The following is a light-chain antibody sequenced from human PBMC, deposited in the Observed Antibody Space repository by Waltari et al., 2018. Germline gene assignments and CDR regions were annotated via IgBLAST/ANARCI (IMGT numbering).Light chain of an antibody. CDR2: DSF. CDR1: QNIRGAY. CDR3: HQYDTSPQT. J-gene: IGKJ1*01. Sequence: EVVLTQSPGTLSFSPGERATLSCRASQNIRGAYLALYQQRPGQAPRPLIYDSFIRATGIPDRCSGSVSGADFTLTISSLAPEDSAVYFCHQYDTSPQTFGQGTKVSIK. V-gene: IGKV3-20*01.